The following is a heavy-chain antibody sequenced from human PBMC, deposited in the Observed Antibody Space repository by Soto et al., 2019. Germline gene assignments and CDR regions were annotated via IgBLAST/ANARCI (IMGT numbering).Heavy chain of an antibody. Sequence: GGSLRLSCAASGFTFSSYAMSWVRQAPGKGLEWVSAISGSGGSTYYADSEKGRFTISRDNSKNTLYLQMNSLRAEDTAVYYCAKGTGYSSSWSSYYYYYGMDVWGQGTTVTVSS. CDR1: GFTFSSYA. V-gene: IGHV3-23*01. CDR3: AKGTGYSSSWSSYYYYYGMDV. J-gene: IGHJ6*02. D-gene: IGHD6-13*01. CDR2: ISGSGGST.